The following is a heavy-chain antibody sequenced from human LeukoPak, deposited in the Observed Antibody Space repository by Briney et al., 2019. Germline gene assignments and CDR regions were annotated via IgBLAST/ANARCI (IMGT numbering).Heavy chain of an antibody. CDR2: IYYSGST. D-gene: IGHD3-10*01. CDR3: ARSFVYYGSGSYYPSSYYYYGMDV. Sequence: SETLSLTCTVSGGSISSYYWSWIRQPPGKGLEWIGYIYYSGSTNYNPSLKSRVTISVDTSKNQFSLKLSSVTAADTAVYYCARSFVYYGSGSYYPSSYYYYGMDVWGQGTTVTVSS. V-gene: IGHV4-59*08. J-gene: IGHJ6*02. CDR1: GGSISSYY.